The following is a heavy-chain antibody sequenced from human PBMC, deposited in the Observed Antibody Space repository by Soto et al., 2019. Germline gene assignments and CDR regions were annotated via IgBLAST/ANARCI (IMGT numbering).Heavy chain of an antibody. CDR1: GCTFSSYA. V-gene: IGHV3-23*01. CDR3: AKDSGLVVPDADAFDI. CDR2: IRGSGGST. J-gene: IGHJ3*02. Sequence: EVQLLESGGGLVQPGGSLRLSCAASGCTFSSYAMSWVCQAPGKGLEWVSPIRGSGGSTYYADSVKGRFTISRDNSKNTLYLQMNSLRAEDTAVYYCAKDSGLVVPDADAFDIWGQGTMVTVSS. D-gene: IGHD2-2*01.